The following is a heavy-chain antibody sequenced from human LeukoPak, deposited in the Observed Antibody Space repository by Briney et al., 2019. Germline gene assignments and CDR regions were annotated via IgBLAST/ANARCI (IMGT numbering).Heavy chain of an antibody. CDR2: ISYDGSNK. V-gene: IGHV3-30*04. Sequence: GRSLRLSCAASGFTFSSYAMHWVRQAPGKGLEWVAVISYDGSNKSYADSVTGRVTISRDNSKNTLYRQMNSLRAEDTAVYYCARGARMIVVVITTGFCDYWGQGTLVTASS. D-gene: IGHD3-22*01. CDR3: ARGARMIVVVITTGFCDY. J-gene: IGHJ4*02. CDR1: GFTFSSYA.